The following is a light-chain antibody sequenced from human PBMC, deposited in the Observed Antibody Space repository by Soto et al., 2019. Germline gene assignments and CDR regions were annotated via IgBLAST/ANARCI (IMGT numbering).Light chain of an antibody. CDR3: CSYAGVSTLV. CDR1: SSDVGSYDL. Sequence: QSALTQPASVSGSPGQSITISCNGTSSDVGSYDLVSWYQQHPGKAPKLMIYEGTKRPSGVSDRFSGSRSGNTASLTISGLQPGDEADYYCCSYAGVSTLVFGGGTKLTVL. J-gene: IGLJ2*01. CDR2: EGT. V-gene: IGLV2-23*01.